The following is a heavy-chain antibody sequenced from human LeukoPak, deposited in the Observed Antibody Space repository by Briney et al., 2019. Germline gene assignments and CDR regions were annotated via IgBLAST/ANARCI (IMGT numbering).Heavy chain of an antibody. V-gene: IGHV4-59*01. CDR2: IYYSGST. J-gene: IGHJ4*02. CDR3: ARGNFDFWSGYQFDY. Sequence: SETLSLTCTVFGGSISSYYWSWIRQPPGKGLEWIGYIYYSGSTNYNPSLKSRVTISVDTSKNQFSLKLSSVTAADTAVYYCARGNFDFWSGYQFDYWGQGTLVTVSS. D-gene: IGHD3-3*01. CDR1: GGSISSYY.